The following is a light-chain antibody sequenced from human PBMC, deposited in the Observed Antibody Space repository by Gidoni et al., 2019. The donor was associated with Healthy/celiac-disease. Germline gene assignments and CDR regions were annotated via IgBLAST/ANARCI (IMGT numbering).Light chain of an antibody. CDR3: QQYGSSPIT. CDR2: GAS. Sequence: EIVLTQSPGTLSLSPGERATLSCRASQRVSRSYLACYQQKPGQAPRLLIYGASSRATGIPDRFSGIGSGTDFTLTISRLEPEDFAVYYCQQYGSSPITFGQGTRLEIK. J-gene: IGKJ5*01. V-gene: IGKV3-20*01. CDR1: QRVSRSY.